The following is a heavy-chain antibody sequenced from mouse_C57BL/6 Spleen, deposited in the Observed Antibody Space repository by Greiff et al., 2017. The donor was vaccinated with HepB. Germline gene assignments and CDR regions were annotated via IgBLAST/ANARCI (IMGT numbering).Heavy chain of an antibody. V-gene: IGHV1-78*01. CDR1: GYTFTDHT. CDR2: IYPRDGST. Sequence: VQLQQSDAELVKPGASVKISCKVSGYTFTDHTIHWMKQRPEQGLEWIGYIYPRDGSTKYNEKFKGKATLTADKSSNTAYMQLNSLTSEDAAVYFCARWGLLPSYYAMDYWGQGTSVTVSS. J-gene: IGHJ4*01. D-gene: IGHD1-1*01. CDR3: ARWGLLPSYYAMDY.